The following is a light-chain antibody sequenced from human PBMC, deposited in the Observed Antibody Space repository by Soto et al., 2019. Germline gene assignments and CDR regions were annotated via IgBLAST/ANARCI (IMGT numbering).Light chain of an antibody. V-gene: IGKV3-20*01. J-gene: IGKJ4*02. CDR3: QQFGRSART. CDR2: GAS. CDR1: QSISSSY. Sequence: EIVLTQSPGTLSLSPGERATFSCRASQSISSSYLAWYQQRPGQPPRLLIYGASRRATGISDRFSGSGSGTDFTLTISRLEPGDFAVYYCQQFGRSARTFGEGTKVGIK.